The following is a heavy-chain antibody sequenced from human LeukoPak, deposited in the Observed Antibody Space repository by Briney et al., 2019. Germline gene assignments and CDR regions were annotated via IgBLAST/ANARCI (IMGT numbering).Heavy chain of an antibody. CDR3: AKDIKDSSGPAAPRDYYYGMDV. CDR1: GLTFSSYA. D-gene: IGHD6-19*01. J-gene: IGHJ6*02. CDR2: ISYDGSDK. Sequence: GRSLRLSCAAFGLTFSSYAIHWVRRAPGKGLQWVAVISYDGSDKKYADSVKGRFTISRDNAKNSLYLQMNSLRAEDTALYYCAKDIKDSSGPAAPRDYYYGMDVWGQGTTVTVSS. V-gene: IGHV3-30*04.